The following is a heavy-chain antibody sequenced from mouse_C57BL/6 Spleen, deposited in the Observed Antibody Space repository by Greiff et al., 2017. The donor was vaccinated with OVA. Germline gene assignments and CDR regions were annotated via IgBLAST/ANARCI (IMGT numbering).Heavy chain of an antibody. V-gene: IGHV1-52*01. CDR3: AREGLHSNYYFDY. Sequence: VQLQQPGAELVRPGSSVKLSCTASGYTFTSYWMHWVKQRPIQGLEWIGNIDPSDSETHYNQKFKDKATLTVDKSSSTAYMQLSSLTSEDSAVYYCAREGLHSNYYFDYWGQGTTLTVSS. D-gene: IGHD2-5*01. CDR2: IDPSDSET. J-gene: IGHJ2*01. CDR1: GYTFTSYW.